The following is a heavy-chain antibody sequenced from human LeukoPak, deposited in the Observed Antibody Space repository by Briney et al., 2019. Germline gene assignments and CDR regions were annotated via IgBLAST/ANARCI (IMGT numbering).Heavy chain of an antibody. J-gene: IGHJ6*02. CDR3: ARRYQPYMWGMDV. D-gene: IGHD2-2*01. CDR1: GGSISSGDYH. CDR2: IYYSGST. V-gene: IGHV4-30-4*01. Sequence: SQPLSLLCTVSGGSISSGDYHWRWIRQPPGKGLEWIGYIYYSGSTYYNPSLKSRVTISVDTSKNQFSLKLSSVTAADTAVYYCARRYQPYMWGMDVWGQGTTVTVSS.